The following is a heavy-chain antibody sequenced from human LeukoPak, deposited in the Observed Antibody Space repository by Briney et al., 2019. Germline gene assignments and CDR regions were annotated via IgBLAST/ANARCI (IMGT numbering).Heavy chain of an antibody. CDR1: GFTFSSYG. V-gene: IGHV3-30*18. CDR2: ISYDGSNK. D-gene: IGHD4-17*01. J-gene: IGHJ4*02. Sequence: GGSLRLSCAASGFTFSSYGMHWVRQAPGKGLEWVAVISYDGSNKYYADSVKGRFTISRENSKNTLYLQMNSLRAEDTAVYYCAKYGYGDYMGGLEDWGQGTLVTVSS. CDR3: AKYGYGDYMGGLED.